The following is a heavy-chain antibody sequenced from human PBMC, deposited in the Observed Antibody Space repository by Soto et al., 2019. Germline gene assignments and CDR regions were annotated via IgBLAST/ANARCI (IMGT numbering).Heavy chain of an antibody. D-gene: IGHD6-13*01. Sequence: EVQLVESGGGLVQPGGSLRLSCAASGFTFGSYPMHWVRQAPGKGLEYVSAISTNGDSTFYANSVKGRFTISRDNSKNTLYLQMGSLRAEEMGVNYCAREGMSRPRWVFDYWGQGTLVTASS. CDR2: ISTNGDST. J-gene: IGHJ4*02. CDR3: AREGMSRPRWVFDY. CDR1: GFTFGSYP. V-gene: IGHV3-64*01.